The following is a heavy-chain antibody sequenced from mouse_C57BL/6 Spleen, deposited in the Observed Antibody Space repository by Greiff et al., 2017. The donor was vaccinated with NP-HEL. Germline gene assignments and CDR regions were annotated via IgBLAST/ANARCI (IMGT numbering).Heavy chain of an antibody. D-gene: IGHD1-1*01. CDR2: INPSSGYT. V-gene: IGHV1-7*01. CDR3: ARGVTTVVARVDY. J-gene: IGHJ2*01. Sequence: VQLQQSGAELAKPGASVKLSCKASGYTFTSYWMHWVKQRPGQGLEWIGYINPSSGYTKYNQKFKDKATLTADKSSSTAYMQLSSLTYEDSAVYYCARGVTTVVARVDYWGQGTTLTVSS. CDR1: GYTFTSYW.